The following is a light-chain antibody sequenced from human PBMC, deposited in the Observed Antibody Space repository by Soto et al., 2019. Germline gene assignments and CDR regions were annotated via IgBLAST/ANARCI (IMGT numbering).Light chain of an antibody. J-gene: IGKJ1*01. CDR3: QQRSYWPLP. Sequence: GSLYLCLGEGGRFSCRASQSVSSRDLAWYQQKPGQAPRLLIYATSSRAAGIPDRFSGSGSGTAFSLSILGMQAEAFVRYYCQQRSYWPLPFGQGTKVDIK. V-gene: IGKV3D-20*02. CDR1: QSVSSRD. CDR2: ATS.